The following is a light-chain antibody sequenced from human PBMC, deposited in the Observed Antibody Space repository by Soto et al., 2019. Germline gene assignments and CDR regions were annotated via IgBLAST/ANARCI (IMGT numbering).Light chain of an antibody. V-gene: IGKV3-11*01. CDR3: QQRSNSEIT. CDR2: DAS. CDR1: QSVSSY. J-gene: IGKJ3*01. Sequence: IVLTQSPATLSLSPGERATLSCRASQSVSSYLAWYQQKPAQAPRLLIYDASNRATGIPARFSGSGSGTDFTLTISSLEPEDFAVYYCQQRSNSEITFGPGTKVDIK.